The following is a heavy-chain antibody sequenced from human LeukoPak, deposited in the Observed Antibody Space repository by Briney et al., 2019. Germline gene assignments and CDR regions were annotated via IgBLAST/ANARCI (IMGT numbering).Heavy chain of an antibody. Sequence: QSGGSLRLSCAASGFTFSSYGMHWVRQAPGKGLEWVAVISYDGSNKYYADSVKGRFTISRDNSKNTLYLQMNSLRAEDTAVYYCASAYSNYGYYFDYWGQGTLVAVSS. CDR2: ISYDGSNK. CDR1: GFTFSSYG. J-gene: IGHJ4*02. CDR3: ASAYSNYGYYFDY. V-gene: IGHV3-30*03. D-gene: IGHD4-11*01.